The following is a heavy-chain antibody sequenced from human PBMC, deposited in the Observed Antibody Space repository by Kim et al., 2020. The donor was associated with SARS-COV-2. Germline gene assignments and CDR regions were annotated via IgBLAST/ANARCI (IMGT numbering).Heavy chain of an antibody. D-gene: IGHD3-22*01. J-gene: IGHJ5*02. CDR2: IYPGDSDT. V-gene: IGHV5-51*01. Sequence: GESLKISCKGSGYSFTSYWIGWVRQMPGKGLEWMGIIYPGDSDTRYSPSFQGQVTISADKSISTAYLQWSSLKASDTAMYYCARLDSSGYLGPNWFDPWGQGTLVTVSS. CDR3: ARLDSSGYLGPNWFDP. CDR1: GYSFTSYW.